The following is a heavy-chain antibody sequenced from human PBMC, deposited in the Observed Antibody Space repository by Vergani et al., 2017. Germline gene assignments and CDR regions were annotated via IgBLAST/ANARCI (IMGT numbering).Heavy chain of an antibody. J-gene: IGHJ4*02. D-gene: IGHD1-26*01. V-gene: IGHV3-23*01. CDR1: GFTFSTYA. CDR2: LTGGGGST. Sequence: EVQLLESGGSLKQPGGPVRLSCAASGFTFSTYAMHWVRQAPGKGLEWVSALTGGGGSTYYADSFKGRFIISRDNSRDTLYLQMTSLRPEDTATYYCVKDAGSYENFFDSWGQGTLVTVSS. CDR3: VKDAGSYENFFDS.